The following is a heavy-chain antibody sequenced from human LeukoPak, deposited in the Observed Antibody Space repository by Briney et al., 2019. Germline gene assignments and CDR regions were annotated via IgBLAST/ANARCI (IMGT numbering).Heavy chain of an antibody. CDR3: ARFDSGSYPRDY. J-gene: IGHJ4*02. CDR2: IYHSGSI. V-gene: IGHV4-39*01. D-gene: IGHD1-26*01. Sequence: SETLSLTCSVSGASISSADHWWAWIRQSPGMGLEWIGSIYHSGSIYYNPSLKSRLTISVETSRNQFSLRLNSLTAAETAVYCCARFDSGSYPRDYWGQGTLVTVSS. CDR1: GASISSADHW.